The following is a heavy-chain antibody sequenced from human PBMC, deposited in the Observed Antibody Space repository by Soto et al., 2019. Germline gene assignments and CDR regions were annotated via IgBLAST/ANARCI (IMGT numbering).Heavy chain of an antibody. CDR2: ISSNGGST. D-gene: IGHD3-3*01. CDR3: VKDGGLRFLEWLLSLDV. CDR1: GFTFSSYA. Sequence: GGSLRLSCSASGFTFSSYAMHWVRQAPGKGLEYVSAISSNGGSTYYADSVKGRFTISRDNSKNTLYLQMSSPRAEDTAVYYCVKDGGLRFLEWLLSLDVWGQGTTVTVSS. V-gene: IGHV3-64D*06. J-gene: IGHJ6*02.